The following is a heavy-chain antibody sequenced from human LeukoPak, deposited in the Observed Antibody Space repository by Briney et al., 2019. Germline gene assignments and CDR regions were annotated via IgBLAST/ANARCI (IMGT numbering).Heavy chain of an antibody. CDR3: TRDLMDYDVSTGLHHYYMDV. J-gene: IGHJ6*02. CDR2: INHDGRET. Sequence: PGGSLRLSCAASGFTFSSYAMSWVRQAPGKGLEWVANINHDGRETYYADSVKGRFIISRDNAKNTLYLQMNTLRVEDTAVYYCTRDLMDYDVSTGLHHYYMDVWGQGTTVTVSS. V-gene: IGHV3-7*01. D-gene: IGHD3-9*01. CDR1: GFTFSSYA.